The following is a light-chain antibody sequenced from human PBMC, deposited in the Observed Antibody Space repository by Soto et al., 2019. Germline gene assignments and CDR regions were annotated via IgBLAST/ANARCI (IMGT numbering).Light chain of an antibody. CDR3: QQRQYWPPIT. Sequence: VLTQSPATRSLSPGERATLSCRASLNVNSYLAWYQQKPGQAPRLLIYDASNRAAGIPARFSGSGSGTDFTLTISSLEPEDFAIYYCQQRQYWPPITFGQGTQLEIK. V-gene: IGKV3-11*01. CDR1: LNVNSY. CDR2: DAS. J-gene: IGKJ5*01.